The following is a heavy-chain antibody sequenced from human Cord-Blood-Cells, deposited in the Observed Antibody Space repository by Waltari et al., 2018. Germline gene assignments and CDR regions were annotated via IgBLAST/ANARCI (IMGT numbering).Heavy chain of an antibody. CDR1: GFTFSSYW. CDR2: IKQEGSEK. J-gene: IGHJ4*02. CDR3: ARGGDFDY. V-gene: IGHV3-7*01. Sequence: EVQLVESGGGLVQPGGSLRLSCAASGFTFSSYWLSGGRQAPGKGLEWVANIKQEGSEKYYVDSVKGRFTSCRDNAKNSLYLKMNSRGAEDTAVYYCARGGDFDYWGQGTLVTVSS.